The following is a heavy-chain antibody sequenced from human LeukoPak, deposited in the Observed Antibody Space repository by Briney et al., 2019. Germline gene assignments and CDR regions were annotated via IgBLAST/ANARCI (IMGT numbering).Heavy chain of an antibody. D-gene: IGHD3-10*01. V-gene: IGHV3-7*01. CDR3: ARDLSLYGSGSYYRKNYNWFDP. J-gene: IGHJ5*02. CDR2: IKEDGSEK. Sequence: PGGSLRLSCAASGFTFSSYAMSRVRWAPGKGLEWVAHIKEDGSEKYYVDSVKGRFTISRDNAKNSLYLQMNSLRAEDTAVYYCARDLSLYGSGSYYRKNYNWFDPWGQGTLVTVSS. CDR1: GFTFSSYA.